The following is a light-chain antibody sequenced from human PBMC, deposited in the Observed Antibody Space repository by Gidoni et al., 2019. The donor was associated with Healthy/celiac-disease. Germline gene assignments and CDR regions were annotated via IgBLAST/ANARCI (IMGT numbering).Light chain of an antibody. J-gene: IGKJ4*01. Sequence: EIVMTQSPATLSVSPGERATLSCRASQSVSSNLAWYQQKPGQAPRLLIYGASLRATGIPARFSGSGSGTEFTLTISILQSEDFAVYYCQQYNNWPPLTFGGGTKVEIK. CDR2: GAS. CDR3: QQYNNWPPLT. CDR1: QSVSSN. V-gene: IGKV3D-15*03.